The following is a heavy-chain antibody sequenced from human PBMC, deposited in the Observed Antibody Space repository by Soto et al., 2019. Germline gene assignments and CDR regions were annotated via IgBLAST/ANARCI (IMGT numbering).Heavy chain of an antibody. V-gene: IGHV3-23*01. CDR2: ISGSGGST. D-gene: IGHD3-10*01. Sequence: EVQLLESGGGLVQPGGSLRLSCAASGFTFSSYAMSWVRQAPGKGLEWVSAISGSGGSTYYADSVKGRFTISRDKSKNTLYLQMNGLRAEDTAVYYCASARVGELFPFDYWGQGTLVTVSS. CDR3: ASARVGELFPFDY. J-gene: IGHJ4*02. CDR1: GFTFSSYA.